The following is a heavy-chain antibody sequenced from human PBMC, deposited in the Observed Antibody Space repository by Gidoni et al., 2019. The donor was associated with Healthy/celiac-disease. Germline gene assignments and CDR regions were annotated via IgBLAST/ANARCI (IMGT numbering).Heavy chain of an antibody. CDR3: ARVVKQWLVRYYDSDSGVGYFDY. V-gene: IGHV3-21*01. CDR2: ISICSSYI. J-gene: IGHJ4*02. Sequence: EVQLVESGGGVVKPGGSLRTSCEASGFTFSRSSNHWVRQAPGKGLEWVSAISICSSYIYYADSVKGRFTISRDNAKNSLYLQMNSLRAEDTAVYYCARVVKQWLVRYYDSDSGVGYFDYWGQGTLVTVSS. D-gene: IGHD6-19*01. CDR1: GFTFSRSS.